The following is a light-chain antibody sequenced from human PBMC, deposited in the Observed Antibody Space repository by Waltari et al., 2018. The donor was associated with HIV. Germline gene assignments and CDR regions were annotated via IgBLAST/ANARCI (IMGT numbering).Light chain of an antibody. Sequence: QSALTQPASVSGSPGQSITISCTGSTSDFGLYNFISWYQQHPGGVPIVIISEVFSRPSGVSSRFSCSKSGNTASLTISWLQTEDEADYYCTSFTSNYTVIFGGGTKVTVL. V-gene: IGLV2-14*01. CDR2: EVF. CDR1: TSDFGLYNF. J-gene: IGLJ2*01. CDR3: TSFTSNYTVI.